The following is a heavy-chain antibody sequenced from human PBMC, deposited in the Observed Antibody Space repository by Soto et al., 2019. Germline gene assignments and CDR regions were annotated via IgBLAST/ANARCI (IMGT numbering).Heavy chain of an antibody. V-gene: IGHV3-23*01. CDR3: AKCMQAYWNYDAHHI. CDR1: GFTFSSYS. Sequence: GSLRLSCAASGFTFSSYSMTWVRQAPGKGLEWVAHITASGGTTYYADSVKGRFTISRDTSRNTLYPQMNSLRAEDTALYYCAKCMQAYWNYDAHHIWGQGTMVTVSS. CDR2: ITASGGTT. J-gene: IGHJ3*02. D-gene: IGHD1-7*01.